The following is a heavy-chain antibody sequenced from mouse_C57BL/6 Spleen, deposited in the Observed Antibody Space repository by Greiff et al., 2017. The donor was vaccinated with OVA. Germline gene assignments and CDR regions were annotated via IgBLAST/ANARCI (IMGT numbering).Heavy chain of an antibody. CDR1: GYSFTSGYD. D-gene: IGHD2-2*01. V-gene: IGHV3-1*01. J-gene: IGHJ2*01. CDR2: ISYSGST. Sequence: EVQLQQSGPGMVKPSPSLSLTCTVTGYSFTSGYDWHLIRHFPGNKLEWMAYISYSGSTNSNPSLKSRISITHATSKNHSFLELNSVTTEDTATYYCARGGYDGFFDYWGQGTTLTVSS. CDR3: ARGGYDGFFDY.